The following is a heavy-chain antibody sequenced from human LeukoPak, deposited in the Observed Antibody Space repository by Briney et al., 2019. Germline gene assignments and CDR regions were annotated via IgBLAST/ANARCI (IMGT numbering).Heavy chain of an antibody. CDR3: ARQPTWAFANFAY. J-gene: IGHJ4*02. D-gene: IGHD1-26*01. V-gene: IGHV3-23*01. Sequence: GGSLRLSCAVSGFTFSSYAMSWVRQAPGKGLEWVSVISGSGGTTYYSDSVKGRFTISRDNSKNTLYLQMNSLRAEDTAVYYCARQPTWAFANFAYWGQGTLVTVSS. CDR2: ISGSGGTT. CDR1: GFTFSSYA.